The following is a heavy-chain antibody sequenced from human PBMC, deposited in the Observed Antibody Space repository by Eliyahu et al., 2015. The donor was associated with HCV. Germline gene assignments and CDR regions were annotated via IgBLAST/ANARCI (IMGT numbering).Heavy chain of an antibody. CDR1: GGSXSSYY. Sequence: QVQLQESGPGLVKPSETLSLTCTVSGGSXSSYYWSWIRQTPGKGLEWIGYIHYSGSTNYNPSLKSRLTISVDTSKNQFSLKLSSVTAADTAVYYCASGGGGIAVAGTGGWFDPWGQGTLVTVSS. CDR2: IHYSGST. J-gene: IGHJ5*02. D-gene: IGHD6-19*01. V-gene: IGHV4-59*01. CDR3: ASGGGGIAVAGTGGWFDP.